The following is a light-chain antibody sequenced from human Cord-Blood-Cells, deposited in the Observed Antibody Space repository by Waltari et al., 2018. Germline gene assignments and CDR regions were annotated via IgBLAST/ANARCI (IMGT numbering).Light chain of an antibody. Sequence: SYELTHPPSVSVSPGQTASITCSGDKFGDKYACWSQQKPGQSPVLVIYQDSKRPSGIPERFSGSNSGNTATLTSSGTQAMDEADYYCQAWDSSTDPPGDVVFGGGTKLTVL. CDR1: KFGDKY. CDR3: QAWDSSTDPPGDVV. J-gene: IGLJ2*01. V-gene: IGLV3-1*01. CDR2: QDS.